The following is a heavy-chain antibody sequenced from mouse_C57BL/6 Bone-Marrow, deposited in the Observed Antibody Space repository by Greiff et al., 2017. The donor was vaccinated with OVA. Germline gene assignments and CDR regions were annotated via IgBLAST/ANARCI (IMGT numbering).Heavy chain of an antibody. Sequence: VQLQQSGPELVKPGASVKISCKASGYTFTDYYMNWVKQSHGKSLEWIGDINPNNGGTSYNQKFKGKATLTVDKSSSTAYMELRRPTYEYAADYYCTRGFFITTWYFDVWGTGTTVTVSS. J-gene: IGHJ1*03. V-gene: IGHV1-26*01. CDR3: TRGFFITTWYFDV. D-gene: IGHD1-1*01. CDR2: INPNNGGT. CDR1: GYTFTDYY.